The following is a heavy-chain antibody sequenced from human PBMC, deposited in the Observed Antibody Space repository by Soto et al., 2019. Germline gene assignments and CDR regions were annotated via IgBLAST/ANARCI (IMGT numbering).Heavy chain of an antibody. D-gene: IGHD6-25*01. V-gene: IGHV1-69*01. CDR3: PLSSGSFLSGPN. J-gene: IGHJ4*03. Sequence: QLVQSGAEVKKPGSSVKVSCKASGGPFNIFAVTWVRQAPGQGLQWIGGINPLFNVPHYAQKFRGRITFTADEARSPTPMEWGGLISADTAPSYCPLSSGSFLSGPNWAQGTRV. CDR1: GGPFNIFA. CDR2: INPLFNVP.